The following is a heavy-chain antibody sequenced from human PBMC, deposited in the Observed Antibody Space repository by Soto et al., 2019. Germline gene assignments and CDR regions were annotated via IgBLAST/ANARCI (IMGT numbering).Heavy chain of an antibody. CDR3: ARGLEDYDFWSGPPPAYGMDV. D-gene: IGHD3-3*01. J-gene: IGHJ6*02. Sequence: VASVKVSCKASGYTFTSYDINWVRQATGQGLEWMGWMNPNSGNTGYAQKFQGRVTMTRNTSISTAYMELSSLRSEDTAVYYCARGLEDYDFWSGPPPAYGMDVWGQGTTVTVSS. CDR2: MNPNSGNT. V-gene: IGHV1-8*01. CDR1: GYTFTSYD.